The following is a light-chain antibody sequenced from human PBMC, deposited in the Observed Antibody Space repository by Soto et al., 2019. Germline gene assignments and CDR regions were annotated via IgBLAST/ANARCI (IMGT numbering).Light chain of an antibody. V-gene: IGLV1-44*01. J-gene: IGLJ1*01. Sequence: QSVLSQPPSASGTPGQRVTISCSGSSSNIGRNPVNWYLQLPGTAPKLLIYSSNQRPSGVPDRFSGSKSATSASLAISGLQSEDEADYYCAAWDDSLNGLYVFGTGTKVTVL. CDR1: SSNIGRNP. CDR2: SSN. CDR3: AAWDDSLNGLYV.